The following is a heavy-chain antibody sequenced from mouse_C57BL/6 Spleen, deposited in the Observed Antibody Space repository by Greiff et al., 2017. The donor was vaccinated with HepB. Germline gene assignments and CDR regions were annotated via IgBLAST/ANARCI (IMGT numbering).Heavy chain of an antibody. CDR1: GYTFTSYW. V-gene: IGHV1-53*01. Sequence: QVQLQQPGTELVKPGASVQLSCKASGYTFTSYWLHWVKQRPGHGLEWIGNINPSNGGTNYNEKFKSKATLTVDKSSSTAYMQLSSLTSEDSAVYYCARIYGNYAMDYWGQGTSVTVSS. CDR2: INPSNGGT. J-gene: IGHJ4*01. CDR3: ARIYGNYAMDY. D-gene: IGHD2-1*01.